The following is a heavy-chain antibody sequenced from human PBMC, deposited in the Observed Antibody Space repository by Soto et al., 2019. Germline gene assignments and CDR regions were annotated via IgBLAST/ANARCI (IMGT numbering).Heavy chain of an antibody. J-gene: IGHJ3*02. CDR1: GGTFSSYA. V-gene: IGHV1-69*01. CDR3: ATWQGVEMATGRNPDAFDI. CDR2: IIPIFGTA. D-gene: IGHD5-12*01. Sequence: QVQLVQSGAEVKKPGSSVKVSCKASGGTFSSYAISWVRQAPEQGLEWMGGIIPIFGTANYAQKFQGRVTITADESTSTAYMELSSLRSEDTAVYYCATWQGVEMATGRNPDAFDIWGQGTMVTVSS.